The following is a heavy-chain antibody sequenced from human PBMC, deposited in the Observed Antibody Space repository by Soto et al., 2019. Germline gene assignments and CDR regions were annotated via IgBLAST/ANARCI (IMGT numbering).Heavy chain of an antibody. CDR2: ISSSGSTT. Sequence: EVQLVESGGGLVQPGGSLRLSCAASGFTFYTYEMNWVRQAPGKGLEWVSYISSSGSTTYYADSVKGRFTISRDNAKNSLYLQMNGLGAEDTAIYYCATRSGGGGAFDFWGQGTMVTVSS. CDR3: ATRSGGGGAFDF. D-gene: IGHD3-10*01. CDR1: GFTFYTYE. J-gene: IGHJ3*01. V-gene: IGHV3-48*03.